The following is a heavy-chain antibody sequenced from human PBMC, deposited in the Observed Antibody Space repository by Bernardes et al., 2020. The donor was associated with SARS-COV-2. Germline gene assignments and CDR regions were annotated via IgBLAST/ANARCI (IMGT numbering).Heavy chain of an antibody. J-gene: IGHJ6*02. CDR3: EVNYYYGMDV. V-gene: IGHV3-11*06. CDR2: IGSSGSYT. CDR1: GFSISDHY. Sequence: GGSLRLSCVVSGFSISDHYMSWIRQAPGKGLEWVSIIGSSGSYTNYADSVKSRFTISRDNAKRSLYLQMNSLRAEDTAVYYCEVNYYYGMDVWGQGTTVTVSS.